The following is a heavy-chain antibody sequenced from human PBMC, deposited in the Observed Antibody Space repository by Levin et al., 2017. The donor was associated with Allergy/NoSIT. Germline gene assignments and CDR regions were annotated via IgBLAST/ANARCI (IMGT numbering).Heavy chain of an antibody. V-gene: IGHV3-74*01. J-gene: IGHJ3*02. CDR3: ARVTGLQGVILPGPFDI. Sequence: GGSLRLSCAASGFTFSSYWMHWVRQAPGKGLVWVSRIHSDGSSTFYADSVKGRFTISRDNAKNTLFLQMNSLRAEDTAVYYCARVTGLQGVILPGPFDIWGQGTMVTVSS. CDR1: GFTFSSYW. D-gene: IGHD3-10*01. CDR2: IHSDGSST.